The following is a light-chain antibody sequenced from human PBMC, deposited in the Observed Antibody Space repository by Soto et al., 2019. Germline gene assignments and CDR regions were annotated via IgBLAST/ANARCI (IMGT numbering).Light chain of an antibody. CDR2: KAT. CDR1: QSIGAS. CDR3: QQYNSSPLT. Sequence: DIPMTQSPSTLYASVGDRVTITCRASQSIGASLAWFQQKPGKAPNLLIYKATTLESGVPSRFSGSGSGTEFTLTNSTLQPDDFATYYCQQYNSSPLTFGGGTKVEIK. J-gene: IGKJ4*01. V-gene: IGKV1-5*03.